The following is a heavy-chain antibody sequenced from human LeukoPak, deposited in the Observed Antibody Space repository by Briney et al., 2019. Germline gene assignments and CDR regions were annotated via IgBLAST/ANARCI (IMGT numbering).Heavy chain of an antibody. CDR3: ARTNYDSSGYYYGY. CDR1: GGSFSGYY. Sequence: SETLSLTCAVYGGSFSGYYWSWIRQPPGKGLEGIGYIYYSGSTNYNPSLKSRVTISVDTSKNQFSLKLSSVTAADTAVYYCARTNYDSSGYYYGYWGQGTLVTVSS. D-gene: IGHD3-22*01. CDR2: IYYSGST. V-gene: IGHV4-59*08. J-gene: IGHJ4*02.